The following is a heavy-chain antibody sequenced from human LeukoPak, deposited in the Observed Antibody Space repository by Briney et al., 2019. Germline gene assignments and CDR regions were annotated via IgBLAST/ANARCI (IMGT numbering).Heavy chain of an antibody. J-gene: IGHJ4*02. D-gene: IGHD3-9*01. V-gene: IGHV4-34*01. Sequence: PSETLSLTCALYGGSFSGYYWSWIRQPPGKGLEWIGEINHSGSTNYNPSLKSRVTISVDTSKNQFSLNLSSVTAADTAVYYCATYDILTGANFYWGQGTLVTVSS. CDR3: ATYDILTGANFY. CDR1: GGSFSGYY. CDR2: INHSGST.